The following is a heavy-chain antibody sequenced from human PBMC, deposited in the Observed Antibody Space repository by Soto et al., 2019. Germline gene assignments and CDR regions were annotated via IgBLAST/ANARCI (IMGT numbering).Heavy chain of an antibody. V-gene: IGHV3-30*18. CDR3: AKPPRRLLWFGELLYRFDY. J-gene: IGHJ4*02. Sequence: PGGSLRLSCAASGFTFSSYGMHWVRQAPGKGLEWVAVISYDGSNKYYADSVKGRFTISRDNSKNTLYLQMNSLRAEDTAVYYCAKPPRRLLWFGELLYRFDYWGQGTLVTVSS. D-gene: IGHD3-10*01. CDR1: GFTFSSYG. CDR2: ISYDGSNK.